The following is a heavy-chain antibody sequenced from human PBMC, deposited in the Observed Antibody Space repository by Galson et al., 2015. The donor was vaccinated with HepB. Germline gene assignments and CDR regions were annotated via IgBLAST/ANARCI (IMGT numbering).Heavy chain of an antibody. D-gene: IGHD3-10*01. Sequence: SLRLSCATAGFSFRNSAMQWVRRAPGKGLEWVASISRNSDYIYYLDSVKGRFTISRDDADRSLFLQMNSLRAEDTAIYYCAKESNGAVSLLWFGEPPDYWGLGTLVIVSS. CDR2: ISRNSDYI. V-gene: IGHV3-21*01. CDR3: AKESNGAVSLLWFGEPPDY. CDR1: GFSFRNSA. J-gene: IGHJ4*02.